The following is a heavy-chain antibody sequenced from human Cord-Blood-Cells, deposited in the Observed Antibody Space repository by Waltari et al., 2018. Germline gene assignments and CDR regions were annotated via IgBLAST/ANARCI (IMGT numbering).Heavy chain of an antibody. D-gene: IGHD1-26*01. CDR3: ARGGGSYYKNAFDI. V-gene: IGHV4-38-2*01. CDR2: IYHSGST. Sequence: QVQLQESGPGLVKPSETLSLTCAVSGYSLSRGYYWGWIRQPPGKGLEWIGSIYHSGSTYYNPSLKSRVTISVDTSKNQFSLKLSSVTAADTAVYYCARGGGSYYKNAFDIWGQGTMVTVSS. J-gene: IGHJ3*02. CDR1: GYSLSRGYY.